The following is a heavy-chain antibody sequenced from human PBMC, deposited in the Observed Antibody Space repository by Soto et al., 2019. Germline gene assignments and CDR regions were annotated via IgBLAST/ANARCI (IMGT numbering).Heavy chain of an antibody. CDR1: GYCFGSYW. Sequence: PGESLKISCKGSGYCFGSYWIGWVRHIPGKGLEWMSISTPGDTESRYSPSFHGQATISVDKAISTACLQWSSQKASDSAMYYCARPHNKYAADWGQGTLVTVSS. CDR3: ARPHNKYAAD. CDR2: STPGDTES. J-gene: IGHJ4*02. D-gene: IGHD2-2*01. V-gene: IGHV5-51*01.